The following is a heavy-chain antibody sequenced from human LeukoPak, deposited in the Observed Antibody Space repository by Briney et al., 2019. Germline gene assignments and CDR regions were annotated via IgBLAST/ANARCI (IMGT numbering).Heavy chain of an antibody. V-gene: IGHV4-59*01. D-gene: IGHD2-15*01. CDR2: IYYSGSI. Sequence: PSETLSLTCTVSGGSISSYYWSWIRQPPGKGLDWIGYIYYSGSINYNPSLKSRFTISVETSKNQFSLKLSSATAADTAVYYCARDMRCSGGSCYDAFDIWGQGTMVTVSS. CDR1: GGSISSYY. J-gene: IGHJ3*02. CDR3: ARDMRCSGGSCYDAFDI.